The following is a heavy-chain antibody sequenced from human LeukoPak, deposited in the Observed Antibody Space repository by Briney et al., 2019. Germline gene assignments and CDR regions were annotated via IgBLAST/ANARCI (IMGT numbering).Heavy chain of an antibody. Sequence: SETLSLTCTVSGGSISSYYWSWIRQPPGKGLEWIGYIYYSGSTNYNPSLKSRVTISVDTSKNQFSLKLSSVTAADTAVYYYARVHYYGSGSYYFDYWGQGTLVTVSS. CDR3: ARVHYYGSGSYYFDY. CDR2: IYYSGST. J-gene: IGHJ4*02. CDR1: GGSISSYY. D-gene: IGHD3-10*01. V-gene: IGHV4-59*01.